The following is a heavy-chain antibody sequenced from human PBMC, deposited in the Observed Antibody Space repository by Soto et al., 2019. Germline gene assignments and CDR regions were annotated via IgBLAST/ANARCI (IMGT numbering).Heavy chain of an antibody. V-gene: IGHV3-74*01. CDR2: IDPYETGI. Sequence: EVQLVESGGRLSSAGGSLRLSCTDSGFTFSGDWMHWVRQAPGKGLVWVSRIDPYETGISYADSVKGRFTISRDNAKSTLYLQMNSLRVEDTAVYYCTRDTFGARDYWGQGTLVTVSS. CDR1: GFTFSGDW. CDR3: TRDTFGARDY. J-gene: IGHJ4*02. D-gene: IGHD3-10*01.